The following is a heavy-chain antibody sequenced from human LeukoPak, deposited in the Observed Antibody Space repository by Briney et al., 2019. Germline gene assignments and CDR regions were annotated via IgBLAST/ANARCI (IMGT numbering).Heavy chain of an antibody. V-gene: IGHV3-30*18. CDR3: AKGIHFSDYYEGSGYSVDY. D-gene: IGHD3-22*01. J-gene: IGHJ4*02. CDR2: ISYDGSNK. CDR1: GFTFG. Sequence: GGSLRLSCAASGFTFGMHWVRQSPGKGLEWVAVISYDGSNKYYADSVKGRFTISRDNSKNTLYLQMNSLRAEDTAVYYCAKGIHFSDYYEGSGYSVDYWGQGTLVTVSS.